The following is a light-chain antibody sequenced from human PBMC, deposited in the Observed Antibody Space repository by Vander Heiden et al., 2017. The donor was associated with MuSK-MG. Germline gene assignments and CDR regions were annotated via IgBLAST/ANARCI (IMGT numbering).Light chain of an antibody. V-gene: IGKV1-33*01. CDR2: DAS. Sequence: DIQMTQSPSSLSASVGDRVTITCQASQDISKYLNWYQQKPGKDPKLLIYDASNLETAVPSRFSGSGSARDFTFTIISRLPEDIATYYCRLDANHPRAFGQGTKVEIK. J-gene: IGKJ2*01. CDR1: QDISKY. CDR3: RLDANHPRA.